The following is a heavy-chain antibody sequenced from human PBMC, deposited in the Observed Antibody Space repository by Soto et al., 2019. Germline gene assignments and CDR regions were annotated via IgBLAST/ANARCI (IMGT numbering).Heavy chain of an antibody. CDR1: GFAFSTYM. Sequence: GGSLRLSCAGSGFAFSTYMMNWVRHAPGKGLEWIADISTNGRSKSYAASVRGQFTISRDNNKNSMYLQMNSLRDDDTDVYYCVRDRDLRDYYGMDVWGQGTTVTVSS. CDR2: ISTNGRSK. J-gene: IGHJ6*02. D-gene: IGHD3-10*01. CDR3: VRDRDLRDYYGMDV. V-gene: IGHV3-48*02.